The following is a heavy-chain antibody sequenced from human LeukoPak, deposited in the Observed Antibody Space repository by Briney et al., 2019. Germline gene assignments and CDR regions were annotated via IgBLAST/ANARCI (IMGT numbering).Heavy chain of an antibody. CDR1: GGSIRTYY. J-gene: IGHJ4*02. Sequence: SETLSLTCTVSGGSIRTYYWSWIRQPAGKGLEWVGHIYTSGSTKYNPSLKSRVTMSVDTSKNQFSLRLSSVTAADTAVHYCAREPSGWYGGFDYWGQGTLVTVSS. CDR3: AREPSGWYGGFDY. V-gene: IGHV4-4*07. D-gene: IGHD6-19*01. CDR2: IYTSGST.